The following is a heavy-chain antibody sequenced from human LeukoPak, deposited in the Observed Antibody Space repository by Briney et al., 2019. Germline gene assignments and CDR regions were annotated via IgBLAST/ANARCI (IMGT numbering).Heavy chain of an antibody. D-gene: IGHD2-2*01. CDR2: IWNDGSDK. CDR3: AKDIVVVPAAMDAFDI. J-gene: IGHJ3*02. CDR1: GFTFSSYG. Sequence: GRSLRLSCAASGFTFSSYGMHWVRQAPGKGLEWVAVIWNDGSDKYYADSVKGRFTISRDNSKDTVYLEMNSLRAEDTAVYYCAKDIVVVPAAMDAFDIWGQGTMVTVSP. V-gene: IGHV3-33*06.